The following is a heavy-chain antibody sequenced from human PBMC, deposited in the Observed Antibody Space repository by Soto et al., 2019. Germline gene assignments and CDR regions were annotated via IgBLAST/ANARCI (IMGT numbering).Heavy chain of an antibody. CDR1: GYTFNKYW. D-gene: IGHD2-21*01. Sequence: PGESLKISCKGSGYTFNKYWIAWVRQMPGQGLEWMGIIYPGDSDTTYSPSVQGHVTISVDESINTAYLQWASLEASDTAMYYCARQKLWMATINNDAFDIWGQGAMVT. CDR2: IYPGDSDT. J-gene: IGHJ3*02. V-gene: IGHV5-51*01. CDR3: ARQKLWMATINNDAFDI.